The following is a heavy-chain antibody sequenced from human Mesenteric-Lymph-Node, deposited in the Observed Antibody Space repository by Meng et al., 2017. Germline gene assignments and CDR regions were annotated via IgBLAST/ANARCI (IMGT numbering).Heavy chain of an antibody. Sequence: SETLSLTCAVYGGSFSGYYWSWIRQPPGKGLEWIGNIFHSGSTYYNPSLKSRVTISVDTSKNQFSLKLSSVTAADTAMYYCARSLYGDYWLPYYYGMDVWGQGTTVTVSS. V-gene: IGHV4-34*12. D-gene: IGHD4-17*01. CDR3: ARSLYGDYWLPYYYGMDV. CDR2: IFHSGST. J-gene: IGHJ6*02. CDR1: GGSFSGYY.